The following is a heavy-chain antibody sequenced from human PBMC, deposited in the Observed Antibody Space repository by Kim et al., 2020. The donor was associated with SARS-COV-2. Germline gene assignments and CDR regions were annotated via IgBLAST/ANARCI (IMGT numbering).Heavy chain of an antibody. CDR1: GFTVSGND. CDR3: ARVTVESYCSGGNCYSHSWDFDI. V-gene: IGHV3-53*01. J-gene: IGHJ2*01. Sequence: GGSLRLSCAASGFTVSGNDMSWVRQAPGKGLEWVSVIYSGDSTDYADSVKGRFTISRDNFKNTLYLQMNSLRAEDTAVYYCARVTVESYCSGGNCYSHSWDFDIWGRGTLVPVSS. D-gene: IGHD2-15*01. CDR2: IYSGDST.